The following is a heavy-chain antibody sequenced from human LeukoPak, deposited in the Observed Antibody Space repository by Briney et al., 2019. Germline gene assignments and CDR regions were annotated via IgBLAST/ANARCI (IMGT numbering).Heavy chain of an antibody. D-gene: IGHD3-10*01. Sequence: SETLSLTCTVSGGSISSYYWSWIRQPAGKGLEWIGRIYSSGSIDYNPSLKSRVTMSVDTSKNKFSLKLSSVTAADTAVYYCARDSGTTGEVKFDPWGQGTLVTVSS. CDR1: GGSISSYY. CDR2: IYSSGSI. J-gene: IGHJ5*02. V-gene: IGHV4-4*07. CDR3: ARDSGTTGEVKFDP.